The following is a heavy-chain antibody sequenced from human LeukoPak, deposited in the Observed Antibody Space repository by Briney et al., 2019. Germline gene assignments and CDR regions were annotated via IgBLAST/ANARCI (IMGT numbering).Heavy chain of an antibody. CDR1: GGSISSYY. J-gene: IGHJ3*02. Sequence: KPSETLSLTCTVSGGSISSYYWSWIRQPPGKGLEWIGYIYYSGTTYYNPSLRCRVTISVDTSKNQFSLKLSSVTAADTAVYYCARHVPYSSSCDIWGQGTMVTVSS. D-gene: IGHD6-13*01. CDR2: IYYSGTT. V-gene: IGHV4-59*08. CDR3: ARHVPYSSSCDI.